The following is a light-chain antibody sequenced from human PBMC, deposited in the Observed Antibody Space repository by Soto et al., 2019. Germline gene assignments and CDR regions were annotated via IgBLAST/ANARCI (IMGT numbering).Light chain of an antibody. CDR1: SSDVGGYNY. CDR3: SSYIRSSTLYV. J-gene: IGLJ1*01. V-gene: IGLV2-14*01. CDR2: DVY. Sequence: QSALTQPASVSGSPGQSITISCTGTSSDVGGYNYVSWYQQHPGKAPKLMIYDVYYRPSGVSNRFSGAKSGNTASLTISGLQAEDEADYYCSSYIRSSTLYVFGTGTKLTVL.